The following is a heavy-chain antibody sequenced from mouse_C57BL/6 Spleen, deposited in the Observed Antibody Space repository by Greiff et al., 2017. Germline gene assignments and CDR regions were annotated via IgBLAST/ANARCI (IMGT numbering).Heavy chain of an antibody. J-gene: IGHJ3*01. Sequence: EVQLQQSGPELVKPGASVKISCKASGYTFTDYYMNWVKQSPGKSLEWIGDINPNNGGTSYNQKFKGKATLTVDKSSSTAYMELRSLTSEDSAVYYCARPYDYDGGFPFAYWGQGTLVTVSA. CDR2: INPNNGGT. D-gene: IGHD2-4*01. V-gene: IGHV1-26*01. CDR3: ARPYDYDGGFPFAY. CDR1: GYTFTDYY.